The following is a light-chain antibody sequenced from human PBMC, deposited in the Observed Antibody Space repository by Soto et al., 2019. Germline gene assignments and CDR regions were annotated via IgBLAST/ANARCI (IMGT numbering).Light chain of an antibody. J-gene: IGKJ1*01. V-gene: IGKV1-27*01. CDR1: QGISNY. Sequence: DIQMTQSPSSLSASVGDRVTITCRASQGISNYLVWYQQKPGKGPKLLIYAASTLQSGVPSRFSGSGSGTDFTLTISSPQPEDVATYYCQNYNGAPWTFGQGNKVEIK. CDR3: QNYNGAPWT. CDR2: AAS.